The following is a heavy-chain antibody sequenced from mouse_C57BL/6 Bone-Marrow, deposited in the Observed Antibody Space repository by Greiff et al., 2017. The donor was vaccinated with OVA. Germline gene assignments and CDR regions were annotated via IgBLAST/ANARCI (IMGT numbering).Heavy chain of an antibody. J-gene: IGHJ4*01. Sequence: QVQLQQPGAELVMPGASVKLSCKASGYTFTSYWMHWVKQRPGQGLEWIGEIDPSDSYTNYTQKFKGKSTLTVDKSSSTAYMQLSSLTSEDSAVYYCAVGDYDGGYAMDYWGQGTSVTVTA. CDR2: IDPSDSYT. D-gene: IGHD2-4*01. CDR1: GYTFTSYW. CDR3: AVGDYDGGYAMDY. V-gene: IGHV1-69*01.